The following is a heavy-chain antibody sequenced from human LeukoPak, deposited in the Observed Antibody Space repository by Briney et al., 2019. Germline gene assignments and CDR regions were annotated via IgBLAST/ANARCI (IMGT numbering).Heavy chain of an antibody. Sequence: GASVTVSCKASGGTFSSYAISWVRQAPGQGVEWMGGIIPLFRTSNHAQKFQGRVTLTADESTTTAYMELSSLTSEDTAVYYCAIVLRERPMPPHGDNWGQGTLVIVSS. CDR2: IIPLFRTS. CDR1: GGTFSSYA. D-gene: IGHD2-2*01. J-gene: IGHJ4*02. CDR3: AIVLRERPMPPHGDN. V-gene: IGHV1-69*01.